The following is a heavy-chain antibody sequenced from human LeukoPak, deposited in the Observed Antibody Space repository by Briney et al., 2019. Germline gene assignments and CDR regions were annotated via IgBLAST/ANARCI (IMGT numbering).Heavy chain of an antibody. CDR1: GGSISSSSYY. CDR2: IYYSGST. D-gene: IGHD3-10*01. CDR3: ARADNSGSYYYYYYYMDV. Sequence: PSETLSLTCTVSGGSISSSSYYWGWIRQPPGKGLEWIGSIYYSGSTYYNPSLKSRVTISVDTSKNQFSLKLSSVTAADTAVYYCARADNSGSYYYYYYYMDVWGKGTTVTVSS. V-gene: IGHV4-39*01. J-gene: IGHJ6*03.